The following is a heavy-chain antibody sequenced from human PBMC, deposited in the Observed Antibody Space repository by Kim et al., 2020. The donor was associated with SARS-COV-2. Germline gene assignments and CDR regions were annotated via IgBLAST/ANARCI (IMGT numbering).Heavy chain of an antibody. CDR3: ARVYDSRADFDY. V-gene: IGHV4-34*01. CDR2: INHSGST. Sequence: SETLSLTCAVYGGSFSGYYWSWIRQPPGKGLEWIGEINHSGSTNYNPSLKSRVTISVDTSKNQFSLKLSSVTAADTAVYYCARVYDSRADFDYWGQGTLVTVSS. J-gene: IGHJ4*02. CDR1: GGSFSGYY. D-gene: IGHD3-22*01.